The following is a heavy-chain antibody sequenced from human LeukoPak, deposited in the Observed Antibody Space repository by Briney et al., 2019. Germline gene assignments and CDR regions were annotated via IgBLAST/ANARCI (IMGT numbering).Heavy chain of an antibody. V-gene: IGHV3-21*01. J-gene: IGHJ5*02. D-gene: IGHD2-2*01. CDR2: ISTGSRYI. CDR1: GFRLSDYD. CDR3: ARADCSGSTCYLRRSWFDP. Sequence: GGSLRLSCAASGFRLSDYDMNWVRQAPGKGLEWVSSISTGSRYIYYAYSVKGRFTISRDDAKNSLYLQMDYLRAEDTAVYYCARADCSGSTCYLRRSWFDPWGQGALVTVSS.